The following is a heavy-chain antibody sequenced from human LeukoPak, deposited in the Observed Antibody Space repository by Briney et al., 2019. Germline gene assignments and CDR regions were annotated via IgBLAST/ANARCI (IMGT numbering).Heavy chain of an antibody. Sequence: PGRSLRLSCAASGFTFSSYAMHWVRQAPGKGLEWVAVISYDGSNKYYADSVKGRFTISRDNSKNTLYLQMNSLRAEDTAVYYCARGQTSGYSDHWGQGTLVTVSS. CDR2: ISYDGSNK. CDR1: GFTFSSYA. V-gene: IGHV3-30*04. D-gene: IGHD6-13*01. J-gene: IGHJ5*02. CDR3: ARGQTSGYSDH.